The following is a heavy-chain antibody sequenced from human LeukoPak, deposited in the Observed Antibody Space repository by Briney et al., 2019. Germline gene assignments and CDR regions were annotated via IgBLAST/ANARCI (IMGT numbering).Heavy chain of an antibody. V-gene: IGHV3-23*01. CDR1: GFTFSSYA. Sequence: GGSLRLSCAASGFTFSSYAMSWVRQAPGKGLEWVSAISGSGGSTYYADSVKGRFTISRDNSKNTPYLQMNSLRAEDTAVYYCAKEYYYYDSSGYTGTFDPWGQGTLVTVSS. CDR3: AKEYYYYDSSGYTGTFDP. CDR2: ISGSGGST. D-gene: IGHD3-22*01. J-gene: IGHJ5*02.